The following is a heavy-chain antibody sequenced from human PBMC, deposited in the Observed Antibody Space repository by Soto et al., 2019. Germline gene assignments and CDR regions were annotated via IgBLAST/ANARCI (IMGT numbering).Heavy chain of an antibody. CDR1: GYTFPSYG. D-gene: IGHD2-2*01. V-gene: IGHV1-18*04. J-gene: IGHJ4*02. CDR2: ISAYNGHT. Sequence: ASVNVSCKASGYTFPSYGVNWVRQAPGQGLEWMGWISAYNGHTKYAQNLQGRVTMTTETSATTAYMELRSLRSDDTAVYYCAREYCSSTSCLGGFDYWGQGTLVTVS. CDR3: AREYCSSTSCLGGFDY.